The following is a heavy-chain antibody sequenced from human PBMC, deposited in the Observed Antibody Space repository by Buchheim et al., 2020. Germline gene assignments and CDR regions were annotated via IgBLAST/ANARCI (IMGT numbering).Heavy chain of an antibody. J-gene: IGHJ4*02. CDR2: IIPMFGPA. CDR1: GGTFSTFG. D-gene: IGHD3-22*01. Sequence: QVQLVQSGAEVKRPGSSVKVSCKASGGTFSTFGFSWVRQAPGQGLEWMGGIIPMFGPADSAQKFQGRVTITADESTSTASMDLSSLRTDDTAVYYCARAVTFYYDSSGYRRYYFDHWGQGTL. CDR3: ARAVTFYYDSSGYRRYYFDH. V-gene: IGHV1-69*12.